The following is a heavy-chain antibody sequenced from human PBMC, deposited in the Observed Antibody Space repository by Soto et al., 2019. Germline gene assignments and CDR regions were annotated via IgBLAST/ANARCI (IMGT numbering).Heavy chain of an antibody. J-gene: IGHJ6*02. V-gene: IGHV3-23*01. CDR3: ANPPPTVESTIYDYYGMDV. D-gene: IGHD1-26*01. CDR1: GFTFSSYA. Sequence: EVQLLESGGGLVQPGGSLRLSCAASGFTFSSYAMTWVRQAPGKGLEWVSAISGSGGSTYYADSVKGRFTISRDNSKNTLYLQMDSLRAEDTAVYYFANPPPTVESTIYDYYGMDVWGQGTTVTVSS. CDR2: ISGSGGST.